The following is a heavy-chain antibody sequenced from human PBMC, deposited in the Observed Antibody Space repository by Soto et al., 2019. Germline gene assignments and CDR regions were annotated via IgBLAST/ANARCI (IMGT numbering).Heavy chain of an antibody. CDR1: GASISSSY. D-gene: IGHD6-13*01. J-gene: IGHJ4*02. CDR3: ARRWRYSFDY. V-gene: IGHV4-39*01. Sequence: QLQLQESGPGLVKPSETLSLTCTVSGASISSSYWGWIRRPPGKGLEWIGRIYDSGSTYYNPTLKSRVTISVDTSKNQFSLKRSSVTAADTAVYYSARRWRYSFDYWGQGTLVTVSS. CDR2: IYDSGST.